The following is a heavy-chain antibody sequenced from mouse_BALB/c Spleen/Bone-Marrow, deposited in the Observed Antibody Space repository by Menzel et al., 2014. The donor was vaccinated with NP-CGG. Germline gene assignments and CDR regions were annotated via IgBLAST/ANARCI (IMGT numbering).Heavy chain of an antibody. CDR2: IYPGSGST. CDR3: TRGGTTAFDY. J-gene: IGHJ2*01. V-gene: IGHV1S22*01. D-gene: IGHD1-2*01. CDR1: GYTFTSYW. Sequence: KQSGFELARPGDSVKLSCKASGYTFTSYWMHWVKQRPGQGLEWIGNIYPGSGSTNYDEKFKSKGTLTVDTSTSTAYMHLSXLXSXDSSVYYCTRGGTTAFDYWGQGTTLTVSS.